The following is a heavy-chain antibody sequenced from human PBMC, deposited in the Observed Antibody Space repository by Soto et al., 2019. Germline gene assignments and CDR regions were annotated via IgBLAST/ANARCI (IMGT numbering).Heavy chain of an antibody. J-gene: IGHJ6*03. D-gene: IGHD5-12*01. V-gene: IGHV1-2*02. CDR2: INPNGGVT. CDR1: GDSFNDYY. CDR3: ARESGGATATLDYYYFYMDV. Sequence: QVQLVQSGAEVRKPGASVTVSCRSSGDSFNDYYIHWVRQAPGQGFEWMGWINPNGGVTKYAQKFQGGVSMTRDTSIRTVYMQLSMLRSDDTAVYYCARESGGATATLDYYYFYMDVWGTGTTVTVSS.